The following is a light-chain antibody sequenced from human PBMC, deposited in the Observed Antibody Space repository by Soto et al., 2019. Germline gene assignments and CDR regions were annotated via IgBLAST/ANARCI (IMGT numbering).Light chain of an antibody. CDR1: SSDVGGNIY. CDR3: SSYTSSTPLV. CDR2: EVT. J-gene: IGLJ2*01. Sequence: QSVLTQPASVSGSPGQSITISCTGTSSDVGGNIYVSWYQQYPGKAPKLMIYEVTHRPSGVSSRFSGSKSGNTASLTISWPQAEEEADYYCSSYTSSTPLVFGGGTKLTVL. V-gene: IGLV2-14*01.